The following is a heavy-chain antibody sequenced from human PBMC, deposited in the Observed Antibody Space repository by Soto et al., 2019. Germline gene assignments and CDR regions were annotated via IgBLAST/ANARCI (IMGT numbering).Heavy chain of an antibody. Sequence: SLRLSCAASGFTFDDYAMHWVRQAPGKGLEWVSGISWNSGSIGYADSVKGRFTISRDNAKNSLYLQMNSLRDSGFSLAGPIFDFWGQGTLVTVSS. V-gene: IGHV3-9*01. CDR2: ISWNSGSI. D-gene: IGHD3-3*01. CDR1: GFTFDDYA. CDR3: IFDF. J-gene: IGHJ4*01.